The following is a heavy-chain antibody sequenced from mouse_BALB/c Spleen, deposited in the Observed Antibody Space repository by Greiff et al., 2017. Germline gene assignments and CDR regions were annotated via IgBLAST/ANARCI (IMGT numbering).Heavy chain of an antibody. V-gene: IGHV5-6-3*01. CDR1: GFTFSSYG. D-gene: IGHD1-1*01. Sequence: EVKLVESGGGLVQPGGSLKLSCAASGFTFSSYGMSWVRQTPDKRLELVATINSNGGSTYYPDSVKGRFTISRDNAKNTLYLQMSSLKSEDTAMYYCARECITTVGYFDYWGQGTTLTVSS. CDR2: INSNGGST. J-gene: IGHJ2*01. CDR3: ARECITTVGYFDY.